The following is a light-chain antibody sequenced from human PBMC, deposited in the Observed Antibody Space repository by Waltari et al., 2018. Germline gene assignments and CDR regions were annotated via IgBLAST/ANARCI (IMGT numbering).Light chain of an antibody. CDR2: RAY. J-gene: IGKJ1*01. V-gene: IGKV3-20*01. CDR3: QQHGTLPAT. Sequence: EIVLTQSQGTPSLYPGKRVTLSCRDSQNVGSSSLARNQQKPGHAPRLVIYRAYRRATGIPDMFRGSGSGTDFSLTINRLEPEYFSVYYCQQHGTLPATFGQWTKVEIK. CDR1: QNVGSSS.